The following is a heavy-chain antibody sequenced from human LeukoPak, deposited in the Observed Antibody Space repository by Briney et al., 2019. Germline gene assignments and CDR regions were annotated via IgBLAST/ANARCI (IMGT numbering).Heavy chain of an antibody. J-gene: IGHJ5*02. D-gene: IGHD6-19*01. CDR1: GGSISSGGYY. V-gene: IGHV4-30-2*01. CDR2: IYHSGST. Sequence: PSETLSLTCTVSGGSISSGGYYWSWIRQPPGKGLEWIGYIYHSGSTYYNPSLKSRVTISVDRSKNQFSLKLSSVTAADTAVYCCARDRRPGYSSGIRGFDPWGQGTLVTVSS. CDR3: ARDRRPGYSSGIRGFDP.